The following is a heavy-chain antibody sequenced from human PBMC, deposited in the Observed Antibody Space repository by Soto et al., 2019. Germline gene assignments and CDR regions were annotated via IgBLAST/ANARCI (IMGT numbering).Heavy chain of an antibody. CDR3: AKDLNHYHASSPYDY. Sequence: PGGSLRLSCAASGFTFSSYAMSWVRQAPGKGLEWVSGISGSGGTTYYADSVKGRFTISRDNSKNTLYLQMNSLRAEDTAVYYCAKDLNHYHASSPYDYWGQGPLVTVSS. V-gene: IGHV3-23*01. CDR1: GFTFSSYA. J-gene: IGHJ4*02. D-gene: IGHD3-22*01. CDR2: ISGSGGTT.